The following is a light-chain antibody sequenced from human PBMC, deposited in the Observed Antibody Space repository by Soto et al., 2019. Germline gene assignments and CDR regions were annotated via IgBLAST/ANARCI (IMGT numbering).Light chain of an antibody. CDR2: GAS. Sequence: EILLTQSPATLSVSPGEGATLSCRASRSVSSNLAWYQQKPGQSPRILIYGASTRATGIPARFSGSGSGTDFTLTITSLQSEDFGVYYCHQHNNWPFTFGPGTKVDIK. CDR3: HQHNNWPFT. CDR1: RSVSSN. J-gene: IGKJ3*01. V-gene: IGKV3-15*01.